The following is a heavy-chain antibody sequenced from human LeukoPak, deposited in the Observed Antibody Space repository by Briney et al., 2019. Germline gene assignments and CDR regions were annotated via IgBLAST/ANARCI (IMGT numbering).Heavy chain of an antibody. Sequence: ASVKVSCKASGGTFSSYAISWVRQAPGQGLEWMGGIIPIFGTANYAQKFQGRVTITADESTSTAYMELSSLRSEDTAVYYCARWGTYYDILTGPGGHYGMDVWGQGTTVTVSS. V-gene: IGHV1-69*13. J-gene: IGHJ6*02. CDR3: ARWGTYYDILTGPGGHYGMDV. CDR1: GGTFSSYA. D-gene: IGHD3-9*01. CDR2: IIPIFGTA.